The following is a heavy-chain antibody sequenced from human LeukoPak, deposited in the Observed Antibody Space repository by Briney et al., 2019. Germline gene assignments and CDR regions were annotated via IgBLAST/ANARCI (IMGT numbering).Heavy chain of an antibody. CDR3: ARGQTTVTN. CDR1: GFTFSSYW. V-gene: IGHV3-7*03. Sequence: GGSLRLSCAASGFTFSSYWMSWVRQAPGKGLEGVANIKQDGSEKYYLDSVKGRFTISRDNAKSSLYLQMNSLRAEDTAVYYCARGQTTVTNWGQGTLVTVSS. D-gene: IGHD4-17*01. J-gene: IGHJ4*02. CDR2: IKQDGSEK.